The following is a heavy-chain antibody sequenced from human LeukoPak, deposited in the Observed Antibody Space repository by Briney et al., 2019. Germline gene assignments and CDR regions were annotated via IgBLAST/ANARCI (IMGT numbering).Heavy chain of an antibody. V-gene: IGHV3-7*01. CDR2: IRQDGSEK. D-gene: IGHD1-26*01. CDR1: GFSFSSYW. Sequence: GGSLRLSCTASGFSFSSYWMSWVRQAPGKGLEWVANIRQDGSEKYYLDSVKGRFTIFRDNAKDSVHLQMNSLRAEDTAVYYCARGYSGSYRVDYWGQGTLVTVSS. J-gene: IGHJ4*02. CDR3: ARGYSGSYRVDY.